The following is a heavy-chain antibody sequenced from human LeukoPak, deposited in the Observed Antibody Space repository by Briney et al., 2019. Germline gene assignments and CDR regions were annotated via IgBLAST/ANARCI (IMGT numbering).Heavy chain of an antibody. CDR3: AKSQNYYDNSGYYYLDX. D-gene: IGHD3-22*01. J-gene: IGHJ4*02. V-gene: IGHV3-30*02. CDR1: GISFSSFG. Sequence: PGGSLRLSCAASGISFSSFGMHWVRQAPGKGLEWVTFIRYDGHNKYYADSVKGRFTISRDNSKNTLYLQMNSLRPEDTAVYYXAKSQNYYDNSGYYYLDXXGQGXXXTV. CDR2: IRYDGHNK.